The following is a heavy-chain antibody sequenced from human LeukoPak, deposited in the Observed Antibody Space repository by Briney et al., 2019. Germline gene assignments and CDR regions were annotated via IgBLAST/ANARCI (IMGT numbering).Heavy chain of an antibody. D-gene: IGHD2-2*01. CDR1: GYIFSGYY. J-gene: IGHJ4*02. CDR3: ASGTTDIVVVPATLRNYYFDY. CDR2: INPSGGST. Sequence: ASVKVSCKASGYIFSGYYMHWVRQAPGQGLEWMGIINPSGGSTSYAQKFQGRVTMTRDMSTSTVYMELSSLRSEDTAVYYCASGTTDIVVVPATLRNYYFDYWGQGTLVTVSS. V-gene: IGHV1-46*01.